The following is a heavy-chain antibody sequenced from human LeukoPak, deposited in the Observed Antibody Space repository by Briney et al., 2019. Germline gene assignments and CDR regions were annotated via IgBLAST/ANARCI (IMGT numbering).Heavy chain of an antibody. D-gene: IGHD3-22*01. CDR1: GGTFSSYA. CDR3: ARCSPGDSSNFYAVLQY. CDR2: IIPVFGTT. J-gene: IGHJ4*02. Sequence: SVKVSCKASGGTFSSYAVSWVRLTPGQGLEWLGGIIPVFGTTTYAQKFQATVTMTADKSTNTAYLEISSLTSDDTAVYYCARCSPGDSSNFYAVLQYWGQGTQVTVST. V-gene: IGHV1-69*06.